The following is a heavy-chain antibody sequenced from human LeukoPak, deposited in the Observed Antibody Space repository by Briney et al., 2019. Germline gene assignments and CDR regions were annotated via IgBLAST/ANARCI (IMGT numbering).Heavy chain of an antibody. CDR2: IKSSGSS. J-gene: IGHJ5*02. CDR1: GGSVSSYY. CDR3: ARDGTVATNWFDP. Sequence: SETLSLTCTVSGGSVSSYYWIWIREPPGKGLEWIGYIKSSGSSNYNPSLKSRVTISMDTSKNQFSLRLNSVTAADTAVYDCARDGTVATNWFDPWGQGTLVTVSS. V-gene: IGHV4-59*02. D-gene: IGHD5-12*01.